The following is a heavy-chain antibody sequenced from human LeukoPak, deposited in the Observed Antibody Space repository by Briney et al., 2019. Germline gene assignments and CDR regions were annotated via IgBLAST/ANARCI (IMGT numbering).Heavy chain of an antibody. D-gene: IGHD3-22*01. CDR1: GGSISSSNW. CDR3: ARDVTDYYDSSWFWFDP. J-gene: IGHJ5*02. CDR2: IYHSGST. Sequence: SGTLSLTCAVSGGSISSSNWWSWVRQPPGKGLEWIGEIYHSGSTNYNPSLKSRVTISVDKSKNQFSLKLSSVTAADTAVYYCARDVTDYYDSSWFWFDPWGQGTLITVSS. V-gene: IGHV4-4*02.